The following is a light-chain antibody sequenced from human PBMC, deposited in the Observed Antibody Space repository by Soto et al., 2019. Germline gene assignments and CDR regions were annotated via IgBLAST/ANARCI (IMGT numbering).Light chain of an antibody. J-gene: IGLJ2*01. V-gene: IGLV1-51*01. CDR3: GTWDSSLSVVV. CDR2: DND. CDR1: SSNNGNNY. Sequence: QSVLTQPPSVSAAPGQKFTISCSGSSSNNGNNYVSWYQQLPGAAPKLLIDDNDKRPSGIPDRFSGSKSGTSATLGITGLQTGDEADYFCGTWDSSLSVVVFGGGTKLTVL.